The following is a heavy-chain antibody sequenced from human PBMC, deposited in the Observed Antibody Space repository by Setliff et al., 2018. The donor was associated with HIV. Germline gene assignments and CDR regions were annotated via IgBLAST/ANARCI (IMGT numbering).Heavy chain of an antibody. J-gene: IGHJ4*02. CDR2: IYHSGST. Sequence: SETLSLTCSVSGYSINNGYYWGWIRQPPGKGLEWVATIYHSGSTYYNPSLKSRVTISVDTSKNQFSLKLSSVTAADTAVYYCARWPPHRSSDYDQEYYFDYWGQGTLVTVS. CDR1: GYSINNGYY. CDR3: ARWPPHRSSDYDQEYYFDY. V-gene: IGHV4-38-2*02. D-gene: IGHD3-22*01.